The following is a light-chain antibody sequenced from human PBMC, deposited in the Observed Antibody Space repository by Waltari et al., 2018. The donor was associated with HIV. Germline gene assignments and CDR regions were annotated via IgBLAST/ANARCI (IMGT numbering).Light chain of an antibody. J-gene: IGKJ4*01. CDR1: QDISNS. CDR3: QQYYGVPLT. CDR2: GSF. V-gene: IGKV1-NL1*01. Sequence: DIQMTQSPSSLSASIGDTVTISCRASQDISNSVSWFQQQPGKAPKLLVHGSFILQRGVPSRFSGSGSVTDYTLTISGLQSDDFATYFCQQYYGVPLTFGGGTRVDI.